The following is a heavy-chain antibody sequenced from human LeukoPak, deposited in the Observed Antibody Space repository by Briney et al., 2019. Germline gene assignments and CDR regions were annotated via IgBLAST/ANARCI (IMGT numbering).Heavy chain of an antibody. CDR1: GFIFSSYW. CDR2: IKPHGSST. J-gene: IGHJ4*02. Sequence: GGSLRLSCAASGFIFSSYWTHWVRQAPGKGLVWLSRIKPHGSSTSYADSVKGRFTISRDNAKNTLYLQMNSLRVKDTALFYCAKGVAVAGVAYFDYWGQGTLGTVSS. V-gene: IGHV3-74*01. CDR3: AKGVAVAGVAYFDY. D-gene: IGHD6-19*01.